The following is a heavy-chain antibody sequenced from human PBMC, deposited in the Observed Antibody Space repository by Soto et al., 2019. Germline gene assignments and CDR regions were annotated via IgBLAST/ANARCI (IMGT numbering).Heavy chain of an antibody. CDR1: GFTFNTYG. J-gene: IGHJ4*02. V-gene: IGHV3-30*18. CDR3: AKSPNFYCSSPNCYKFYFDF. CDR2: ISYDGTDK. Sequence: SGGSLGLSYAAAGFTFNTYGMHWVRQAPGKGLEWVAVISYDGTDKYYADSVKGRFIISRDNSKNTLYLQMNSLRAEDTAIYYCAKSPNFYCSSPNCYKFYFDFWGQGALVTVPQ. D-gene: IGHD2-2*02.